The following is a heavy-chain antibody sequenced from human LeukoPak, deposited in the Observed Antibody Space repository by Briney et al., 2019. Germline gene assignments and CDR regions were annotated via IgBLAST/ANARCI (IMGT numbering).Heavy chain of an antibody. D-gene: IGHD3-22*01. CDR2: ISYSGTTI. J-gene: IGHJ4*02. CDR3: ARDLAFYYDSSDYYYPPLY. CDR1: GFPFGSYS. Sequence: GGSLSLSLAASGFPFGSYSMNWIRQAPGKGLEWVSYISYSGTTIYYADSVKGRFTISRDNAKNSLYLQMNSLRAEDTAVYYCARDLAFYYDSSDYYYPPLYWGQGTLVTVSS. V-gene: IGHV3-48*04.